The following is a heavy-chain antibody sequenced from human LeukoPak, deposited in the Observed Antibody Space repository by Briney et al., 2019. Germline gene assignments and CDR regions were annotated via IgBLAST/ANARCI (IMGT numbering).Heavy chain of an antibody. V-gene: IGHV4-4*07. CDR1: GGSISSYY. D-gene: IGHD2-8*01. CDR2: IYTSGST. CDR3: AGLGVMVLVYQSES. J-gene: IGHJ1*01. Sequence: SETLSLTCTVSGGSISSYYWSWNRQPAGKGLEWIGRIYTSGSTNYNPSLKSRVTMSVDTSKNQFSLKLSSVTAADSAVYYCAGLGVMVLVYQSESWGQGTPVTVSS.